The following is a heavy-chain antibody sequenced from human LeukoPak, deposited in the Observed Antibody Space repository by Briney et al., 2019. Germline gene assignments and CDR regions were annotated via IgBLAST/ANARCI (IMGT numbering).Heavy chain of an antibody. Sequence: GGSLRLSCATSGFTFKNYAMNWVRQTPGKGLEWVSSISGDSTDIYYANSVMGRSTISRDNAKNSLFLQINSLRAEDTAIYYCARRGYSDSSGYDYWGRGTLVTVSS. D-gene: IGHD3-22*01. CDR2: ISGDSTDI. CDR1: GFTFKNYA. V-gene: IGHV3-21*01. CDR3: ARRGYSDSSGYDY. J-gene: IGHJ4*02.